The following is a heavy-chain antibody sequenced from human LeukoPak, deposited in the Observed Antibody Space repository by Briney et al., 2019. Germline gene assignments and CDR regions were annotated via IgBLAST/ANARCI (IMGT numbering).Heavy chain of an antibody. Sequence: ASVKVSCKASGYTFTSYGISWVRQAPGQGLEWMGWISAYNGNTNYAQKLQGRVTMTTDTSTSTAYMELRSLRSDDTAVYYSARDIRIAAAAFDDYWGQGTLVTVSS. V-gene: IGHV1-18*01. J-gene: IGHJ4*02. CDR2: ISAYNGNT. CDR3: ARDIRIAAAAFDDY. CDR1: GYTFTSYG. D-gene: IGHD6-13*01.